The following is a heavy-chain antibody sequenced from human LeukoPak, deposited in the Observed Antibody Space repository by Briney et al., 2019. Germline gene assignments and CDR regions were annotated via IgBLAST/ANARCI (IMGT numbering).Heavy chain of an antibody. J-gene: IGHJ4*02. D-gene: IGHD5-12*01. CDR3: ARDSGHTGYDLLDY. CDR1: GFTFNSYW. Sequence: PGGSLRLSCADSGFTFNSYWMGWVRQTPGKGLEWVANIKHDGSEKYYVGSVEGRFTISRDNAKNSLFLQMNSLRAEDTAVYYCARDSGHTGYDLLDYWGQGTLVTVSS. V-gene: IGHV3-7*01. CDR2: IKHDGSEK.